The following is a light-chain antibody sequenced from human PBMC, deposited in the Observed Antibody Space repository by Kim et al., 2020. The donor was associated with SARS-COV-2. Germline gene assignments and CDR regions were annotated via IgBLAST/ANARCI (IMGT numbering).Light chain of an antibody. CDR3: SSFVDYNTPVI. J-gene: IGLJ2*01. CDR1: GSDVGSYNL. Sequence: QASTVSCTGTGSDVGSYNLVSWYQHHPGKAPKLMISDVNRRPSGVSSRFSGSKSGNTASLTISGLQTEDEADYYCSSFVDYNTPVIFGGGTKVTVL. CDR2: DVN. V-gene: IGLV2-23*02.